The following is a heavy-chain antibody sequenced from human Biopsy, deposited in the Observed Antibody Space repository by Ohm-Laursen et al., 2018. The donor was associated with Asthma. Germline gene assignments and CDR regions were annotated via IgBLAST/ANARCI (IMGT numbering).Heavy chain of an antibody. CDR2: ISWNSGSI. Sequence: SLRLSCAATGFTFDVYGMHWVRQAPGKGLEWVSGISWNSGSIDYADSVKGRFTISRDNAKNSLYLQMNSLRVEDTALYYCAKATLGDIGKDYWGQGTLVTVSS. D-gene: IGHD2-21*01. CDR3: AKATLGDIGKDY. CDR1: GFTFDVYG. V-gene: IGHV3-9*01. J-gene: IGHJ4*02.